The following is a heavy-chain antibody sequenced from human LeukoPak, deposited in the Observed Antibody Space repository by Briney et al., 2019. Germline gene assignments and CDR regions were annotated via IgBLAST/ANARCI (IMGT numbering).Heavy chain of an antibody. CDR1: GYTFTSYD. J-gene: IGHJ4*02. CDR2: MNPNSGNT. D-gene: IGHD6-19*01. CDR3: ARGTHLRPYSSGRRDFEY. V-gene: IGHV1-8*01. Sequence: GASVKVSCKASGYTFTSYDINWVRQATGQGLEWMGWMNPNSGNTGYAQKFQGRVTMTRNTSISTAYMELSSLRSEDTAVYYCARGTHLRPYSSGRRDFEYWGQGTLVTVSS.